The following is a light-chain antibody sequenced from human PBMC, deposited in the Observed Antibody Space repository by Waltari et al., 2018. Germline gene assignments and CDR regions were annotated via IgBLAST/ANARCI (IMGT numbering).Light chain of an antibody. CDR2: AAS. CDR1: QYNTGSW. Sequence: EIVLTQSPGTLSLSPGERVTLSCRASQYNTGSWMTWYHQKPGQAPRLLIYAASTRAPGVPDRFSGSGSGTDFTLTISRLEPEDSAIYYCQQYDGSVVTFGGGTKVEIK. V-gene: IGKV3-20*01. CDR3: QQYDGSVVT. J-gene: IGKJ4*01.